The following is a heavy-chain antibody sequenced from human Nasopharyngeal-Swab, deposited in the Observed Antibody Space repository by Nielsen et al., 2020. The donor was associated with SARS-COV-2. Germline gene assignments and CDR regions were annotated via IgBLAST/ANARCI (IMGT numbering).Heavy chain of an antibody. D-gene: IGHD6-19*01. CDR1: GFTFSSYG. V-gene: IGHV3-33*01. J-gene: IGHJ4*02. CDR2: IWYDGSNK. Sequence: GESLKISCAASGFTFSSYGMHWVRQAPGKGLEWVAVIWYDGSNKYYADSVKGRFTISRDNSKDTLYLQMNSLRAEDTAVYYCARSPGYSSGWYFDYWGQGTLVTVSS. CDR3: ARSPGYSSGWYFDY.